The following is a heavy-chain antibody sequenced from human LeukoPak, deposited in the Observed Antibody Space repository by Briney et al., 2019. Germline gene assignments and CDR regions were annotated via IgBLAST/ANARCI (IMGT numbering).Heavy chain of an antibody. D-gene: IGHD3-10*01. V-gene: IGHV1-46*01. CDR1: GYTFTSYY. J-gene: IGHJ6*03. CDR3: ARVVSGPQYYYGSASGYYYYMDV. CDR2: INPSGGST. Sequence: ASVKVSCKASGYTFTSYYMHWVRQAPGQGLEWMGIINPSGGSTSYAQKFQGRVNMTRDTSTSTVYMELSSLRSEDTAVYYCARVVSGPQYYYGSASGYYYYMDVWGKGTTVTISS.